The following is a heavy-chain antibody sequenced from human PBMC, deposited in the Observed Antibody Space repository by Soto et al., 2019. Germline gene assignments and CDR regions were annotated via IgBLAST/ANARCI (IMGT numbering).Heavy chain of an antibody. CDR2: ISGYNGNT. CDR3: ARDKGYGFGWSSSSGMDV. D-gene: IGHD5-18*01. V-gene: IGHV1-18*01. Sequence: QVQLVQSGAEVMTPGASVKVSCKASGYTFSNFGISWVRQAPGQGLEWMGWISGYNGNTNYAERFQGRVTMTTDTTTSTAYMEGRSLTSDDTAVYYSARDKGYGFGWSSSSGMDVWGQGTTVTVSS. J-gene: IGHJ6*02. CDR1: GYTFSNFG.